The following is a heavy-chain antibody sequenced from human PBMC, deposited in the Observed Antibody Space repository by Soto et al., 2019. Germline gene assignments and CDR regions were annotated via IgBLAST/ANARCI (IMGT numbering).Heavy chain of an antibody. Sequence: PRGPMRLSWAASGCTGISNDMSWVRQAPGKGLEWVSVIYSGGSTYYADSVKGRFTISRDNSKSTLYLQMNSLRAEDTAVYYCAKDSTLYFDYWGQGTLVTVSS. V-gene: IGHV3-53*01. J-gene: IGHJ4*02. CDR1: GCTGISND. CDR3: AKDSTLYFDY. CDR2: IYSGGST.